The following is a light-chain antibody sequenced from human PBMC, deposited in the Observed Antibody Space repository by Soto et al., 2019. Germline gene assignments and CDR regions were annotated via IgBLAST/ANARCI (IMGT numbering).Light chain of an antibody. J-gene: IGKJ1*01. CDR3: QQYYSYQWT. Sequence: DIQMTXSPPXLXXXXXXXXXXXWRASQGISRWLAWYQQRPGKAPKLLIYAASTLQSGVPSRFSGSGSGTDFTLTISCLQSEDFATYYCQQYYSYQWTFGQGTKVDI. CDR2: AAS. V-gene: IGKV1-5*01. CDR1: QGISRW.